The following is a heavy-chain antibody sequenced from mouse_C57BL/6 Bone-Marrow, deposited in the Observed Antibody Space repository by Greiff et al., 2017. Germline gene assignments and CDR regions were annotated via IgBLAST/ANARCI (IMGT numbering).Heavy chain of an antibody. CDR3: ARAIYDGYYGGFAY. J-gene: IGHJ3*01. CDR1: GYSFTDYN. CDR2: INPNYGTT. V-gene: IGHV1-39*01. Sequence: EVQLQQPGPELVKPGASVKISCKASGYSFTDYNMNWVKQSNGKSLEWIGVINPNYGTTSYNQKFKGKATLTVDQSSSPAYMQLNSLTSEDSAVYYCARAIYDGYYGGFAYWGQGTLVTVSA. D-gene: IGHD2-3*01.